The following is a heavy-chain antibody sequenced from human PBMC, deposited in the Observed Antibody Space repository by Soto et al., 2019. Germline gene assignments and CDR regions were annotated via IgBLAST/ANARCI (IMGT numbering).Heavy chain of an antibody. D-gene: IGHD6-13*01. Sequence: SETLSLTCTVSGGSISSGGYYWSWIRQHPGKGLEWIGYIYYSGSTYYNPSLKSRVTISVDTSKNQFSLKLSSVTAADTAVHYCARVMAAAGLRYHYYYYMDVWGKGTTVTVSS. CDR2: IYYSGST. J-gene: IGHJ6*03. V-gene: IGHV4-31*03. CDR3: ARVMAAAGLRYHYYYYMDV. CDR1: GGSISSGGYY.